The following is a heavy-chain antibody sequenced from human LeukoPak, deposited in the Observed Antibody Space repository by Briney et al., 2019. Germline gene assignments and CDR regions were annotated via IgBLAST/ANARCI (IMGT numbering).Heavy chain of an antibody. CDR1: GFTVSSNY. CDR3: ARVSLRVVDY. CDR2: IYYSGST. Sequence: LRLSCAASGFTVSSNYMSWIRQHPGKGLEWIGYIYYSGSTYYNPSLKSRVTISVDTSKNQFSLKLSSVTAADTAVYYCARVSLRVVDYWGQGTLVTVSS. D-gene: IGHD3-3*01. V-gene: IGHV4-31*02. J-gene: IGHJ4*02.